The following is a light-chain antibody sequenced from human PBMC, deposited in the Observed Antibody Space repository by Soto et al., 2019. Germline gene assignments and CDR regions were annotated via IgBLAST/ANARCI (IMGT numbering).Light chain of an antibody. Sequence: EIVLTQSPATLSLSPGERATLSCRASQSVSSYLAWYQQKPGQAPRLLIYDASNRATGIPARFSGSGSGTDVTLTISSLEPEDFAFYYWQQRSNWPPFTFGPGTKVDIK. CDR2: DAS. CDR3: QQRSNWPPFT. J-gene: IGKJ3*01. CDR1: QSVSSY. V-gene: IGKV3-11*01.